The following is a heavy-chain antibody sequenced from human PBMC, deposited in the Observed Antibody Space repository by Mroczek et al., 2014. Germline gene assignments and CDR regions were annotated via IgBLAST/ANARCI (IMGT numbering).Heavy chain of an antibody. CDR3: ARGARSAWSSELRPEFLDL. J-gene: IGHJ5*02. CDR2: IYAADSDT. V-gene: IGHV5-51*01. CDR1: GYSFTTYW. Sequence: GKKPGESLKISCGVSGYSFTTYWTVWVRQMPGRGLEWMGMIYAADSDTRYSPSFLGQVTISADKSINTAFLQLNKVRPSDTGIYYCARGARSAWSSELRPEFLDLWGQGSLVIVPS. D-gene: IGHD6-19*01.